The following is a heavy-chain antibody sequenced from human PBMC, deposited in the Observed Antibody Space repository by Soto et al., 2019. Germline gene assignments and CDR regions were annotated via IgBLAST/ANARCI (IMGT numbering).Heavy chain of an antibody. CDR1: GGSINSGDYY. V-gene: IGHV4-30-4*01. D-gene: IGHD5-18*01. Sequence: SETLSLTCTVSGGSINSGDYYWSWIRQPPGKGLEWIGYIYYSGSTYYNTPLRSRVTISIDTSKNHFFLKTEDTAVYYCTTVLEPDVDTAMVHTRGSMDVWGQGTTVTVSS. CDR2: IYYSGST. J-gene: IGHJ6*02. CDR3: TTVLEPDVDTAMVHTRGSMDV.